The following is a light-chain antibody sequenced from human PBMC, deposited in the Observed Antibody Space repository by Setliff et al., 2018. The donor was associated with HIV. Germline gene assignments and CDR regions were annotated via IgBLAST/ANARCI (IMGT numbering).Light chain of an antibody. V-gene: IGLV1-40*01. CDR3: QSYDSSLSAYV. CDR2: GNN. Sequence: QSVLTQPPSVSGTPGQRVTISCTESSSNFGAGYDVHWYQQLPGTAPKLLISGNNNRPSGVPDRFSGSKSGTSASLAITGLQAEDEADYYCQSYDSSLSAYVFGTGTKVTVL. CDR1: SSNFGAGYD. J-gene: IGLJ1*01.